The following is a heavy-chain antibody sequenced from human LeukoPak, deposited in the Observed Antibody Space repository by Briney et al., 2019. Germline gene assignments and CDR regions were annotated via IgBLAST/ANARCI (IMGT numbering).Heavy chain of an antibody. CDR2: IAPSSGTT. D-gene: IGHD3-10*01. V-gene: IGHV1-46*01. J-gene: IGHJ4*02. Sequence: VASVKVSCKASGYTFTSNYMHWVRQAPGQGLEWMGVIAPSSGTTSYAPKFQGRVTMTRDTSTSTLYMELSSLTSEDTAVYYCARASGSSAVPFDYWGQGTLVTVSS. CDR3: ARASGSSAVPFDY. CDR1: GYTFTSNY.